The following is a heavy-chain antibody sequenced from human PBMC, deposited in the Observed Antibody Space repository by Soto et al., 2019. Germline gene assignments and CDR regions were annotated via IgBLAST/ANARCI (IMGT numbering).Heavy chain of an antibody. D-gene: IGHD6-13*01. J-gene: IGHJ5*02. V-gene: IGHV1-2*02. CDR3: ARRPGLAAAGTWFDP. Sequence: ASVKVSCKASGYTFTGYYMHWVRQAPGQGLEWMGWINPNSGGTNYAQKFQGRVTMTRDTSISTAYMELSRLRSDDTAVYYCARRPGLAAAGTWFDPWGQGTLVTVSS. CDR1: GYTFTGYY. CDR2: INPNSGGT.